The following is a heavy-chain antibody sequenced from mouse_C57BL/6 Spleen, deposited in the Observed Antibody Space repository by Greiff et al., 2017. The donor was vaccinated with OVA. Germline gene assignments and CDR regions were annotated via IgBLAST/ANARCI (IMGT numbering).Heavy chain of an antibody. CDR1: GFTFSSYA. D-gene: IGHD4-1*01. J-gene: IGHJ1*03. Sequence: EVKVVESGEGLVKPGGSLKLSCAASGFTFSSYAMSWVRQTPEKRLEWVAYISSGGDYIYYADTVKGRFTISRDNARNTLYLQMSSLKSEDTAMYYCTREAGNWYFDVWGTGTTVTVSS. CDR2: ISSGGDYI. V-gene: IGHV5-9-1*02. CDR3: TREAGNWYFDV.